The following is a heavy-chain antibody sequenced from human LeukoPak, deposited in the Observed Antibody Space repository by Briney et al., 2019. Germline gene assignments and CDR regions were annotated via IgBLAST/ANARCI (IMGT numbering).Heavy chain of an antibody. D-gene: IGHD2-21*02. CDR2: LHHTGRN. CDR3: VAEMTASAAFDI. V-gene: IGHV4-39*01. Sequence: SETLSLTCTVSGDSLTSSSHYRGWIRQPPGKRLQWVASLHHTGRNYSNAALKSRVSISMDTAKSQFSLKVNSVTAADSGVYYCVAEMTASAAFDIWGQGTMVAVSS. J-gene: IGHJ3*02. CDR1: GDSLTSSSHY.